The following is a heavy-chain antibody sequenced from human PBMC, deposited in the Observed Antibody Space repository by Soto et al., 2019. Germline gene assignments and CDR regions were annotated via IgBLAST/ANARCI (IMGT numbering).Heavy chain of an antibody. J-gene: IGHJ4*02. CDR1: GYTFTSYG. Sequence: ASVKVSCKASGYTFTSYGISWVRQAPGQGLEWMGWISAYNGNTNYAQKLQGRVTMTTDTSTSTAYMELRSLGSDETAVYYCARDIAAADGMTKDDYWGQGTLVTVSS. D-gene: IGHD6-13*01. V-gene: IGHV1-18*01. CDR2: ISAYNGNT. CDR3: ARDIAAADGMTKDDY.